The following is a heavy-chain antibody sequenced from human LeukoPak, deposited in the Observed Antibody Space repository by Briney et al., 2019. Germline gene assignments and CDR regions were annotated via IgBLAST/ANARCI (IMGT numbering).Heavy chain of an antibody. CDR1: GGSISSYY. Sequence: PSETLSLTCTVSGGSISSYYWSWIRQPPGKGLEWMGYMHFSGSTNYNPSLKSRFTISLDTSKNQFSLKLSSVTAADTALYYCARLVGGYSYGYYYYYYMDVWGKGTTVTISS. CDR2: MHFSGST. D-gene: IGHD5-18*01. CDR3: ARLVGGYSYGYYYYYYMDV. J-gene: IGHJ6*03. V-gene: IGHV4-59*01.